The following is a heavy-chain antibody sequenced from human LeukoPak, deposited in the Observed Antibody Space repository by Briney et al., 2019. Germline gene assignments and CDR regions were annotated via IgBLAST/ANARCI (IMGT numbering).Heavy chain of an antibody. CDR1: GYSFTGYW. V-gene: IGHV1-2*02. CDR2: INPNSGGT. Sequence: GASVKVSCKTSGYSFTGYWLHWVRQAPGQGFEWLGWINPNSGGTNYAQKFQDSVSMTRDTSINTVYMELSSLRLDDTAVYYCARGVAAGGRLLDPWGQGTLITVSS. CDR3: ARGVAAGGRLLDP. J-gene: IGHJ5*02. D-gene: IGHD2-15*01.